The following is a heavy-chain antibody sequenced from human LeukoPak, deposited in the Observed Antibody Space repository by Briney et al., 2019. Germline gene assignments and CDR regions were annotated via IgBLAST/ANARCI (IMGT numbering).Heavy chain of an antibody. CDR3: AKDNGDYVLGFDY. Sequence: SLRLSCAASGFTFSSYGMHWVRQAPGKGLEWVAVISYDGSNKYYADSVKGRFTISRDNSKNTLYLQMNSLRAEDTAVYYCAKDNGDYVLGFDYRGQGTLVTVSS. V-gene: IGHV3-30*18. CDR1: GFTFSSYG. D-gene: IGHD4-17*01. J-gene: IGHJ4*02. CDR2: ISYDGSNK.